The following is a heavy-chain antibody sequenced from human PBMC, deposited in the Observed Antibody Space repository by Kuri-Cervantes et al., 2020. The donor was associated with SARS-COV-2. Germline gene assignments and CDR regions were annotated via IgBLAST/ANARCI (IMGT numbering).Heavy chain of an antibody. CDR2: ISSSGSTI. V-gene: IGHV3-11*01. CDR1: GYTFSDYY. D-gene: IGHD1-26*01. Sequence: SCKASGYTFSDYYMSWIRQAPGKGLEWVSYISSSGSTIYYADSVKGRFTISRDNAKNSLYLQVNSLRAEDTAVYYCAKDDEDSGIYGDAFDIWGQGTMVTVSS. CDR3: AKDDEDSGIYGDAFDI. J-gene: IGHJ3*02.